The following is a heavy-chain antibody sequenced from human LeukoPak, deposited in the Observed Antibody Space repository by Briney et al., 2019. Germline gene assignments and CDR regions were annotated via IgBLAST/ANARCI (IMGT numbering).Heavy chain of an antibody. CDR3: AKDTRITMVRGVIPKKGFHY. V-gene: IGHV3-23*01. J-gene: IGHJ4*02. CDR1: GFTFSSYA. Sequence: GASLRLSCAASGFTFSSYAMSWVRQAPGKGLEWVSAISGSGGSTYYADSVKGRFTISRDNSKNTLYLQMNSLRAEDTAVYYCAKDTRITMVRGVIPKKGFHYWGQGTLVTVSS. D-gene: IGHD3-10*01. CDR2: ISGSGGST.